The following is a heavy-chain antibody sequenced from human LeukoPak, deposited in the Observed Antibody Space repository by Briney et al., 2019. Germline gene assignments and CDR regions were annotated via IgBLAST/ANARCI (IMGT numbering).Heavy chain of an antibody. CDR3: ARSNPADY. V-gene: IGHV3-23*01. CDR2: ISGSGAST. D-gene: IGHD4-11*01. Sequence: GGSLRLSCLTSGFTLSTNAMSWVRQAPGKGLEWISGISGSGASTYYADSVKGRFTISRDNSKNTLYLQMNSLRAEDTAVYYCARSNPADYWGQGTLVTVSS. J-gene: IGHJ4*02. CDR1: GFTLSTNA.